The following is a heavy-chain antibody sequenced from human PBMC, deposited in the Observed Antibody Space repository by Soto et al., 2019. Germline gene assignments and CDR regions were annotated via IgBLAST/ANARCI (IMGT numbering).Heavy chain of an antibody. J-gene: IGHJ4*02. D-gene: IGHD3-10*01. CDR2: INPSGGST. CDR3: ARQYTSGEFDY. CDR1: GYTFTTYY. Sequence: QVQLVQSGAEVKKPGASVKVSCKASGYTFTTYYMHWVRQAPGQGFEWMGIINPSGGSTSYAQKFQGRVTMTRDTSTTTVYMELSSLRSDDTAVYYCARQYTSGEFDYWGQGTLVTVSS. V-gene: IGHV1-46*03.